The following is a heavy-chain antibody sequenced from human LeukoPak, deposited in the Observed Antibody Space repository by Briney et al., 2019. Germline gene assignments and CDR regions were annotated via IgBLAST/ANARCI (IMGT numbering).Heavy chain of an antibody. Sequence: GGSLRLSCAASGFTFSSYWMHWVRQAPGKGLVWVSRINSDGSGTSYADSVKGRFTISRDNSKNTLYLQMNSLRAEDTAVYYCAKDADVGAFDIWGQGTMVTVSS. V-gene: IGHV3-74*01. J-gene: IGHJ3*02. CDR1: GFTFSSYW. D-gene: IGHD2-15*01. CDR3: AKDADVGAFDI. CDR2: INSDGSGT.